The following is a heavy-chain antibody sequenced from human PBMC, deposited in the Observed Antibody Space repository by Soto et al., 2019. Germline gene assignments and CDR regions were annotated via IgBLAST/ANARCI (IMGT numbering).Heavy chain of an antibody. V-gene: IGHV4-39*01. CDR2: IFYSGST. J-gene: IGHJ6*02. D-gene: IGHD6-13*01. Sequence: QVQLQESGPGLVKPSETLSLTCTVSGDSVSSSYYYWGWIRQPPGKGLEWIGSIFYSGSTYYNPSLKSRVTISVDTSKNQFSLKLSSVTAADTAVYYCARRGSSRQIYHSGMDVWGQGTTVTVSS. CDR3: ARRGSSRQIYHSGMDV. CDR1: GDSVSSSYYY.